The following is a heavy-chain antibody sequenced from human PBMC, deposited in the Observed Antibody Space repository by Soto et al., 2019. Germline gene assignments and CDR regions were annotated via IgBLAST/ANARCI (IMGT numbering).Heavy chain of an antibody. CDR1: GGSISGNY. CDR3: ARSGGELLNWNFDL. D-gene: IGHD1-26*01. J-gene: IGHJ2*01. V-gene: IGHV4-59*01. Sequence: QVQLQESGPILVKPSETLSLTCTVSGGSISGNYWNWIRHPPGKGLEWIAYMHYSGSTKYNPSLKSRIATSVDTSKNQLSLKLTSVTAADTAVYYCARSGGELLNWNFDLWGRGTLVSVSS. CDR2: MHYSGST.